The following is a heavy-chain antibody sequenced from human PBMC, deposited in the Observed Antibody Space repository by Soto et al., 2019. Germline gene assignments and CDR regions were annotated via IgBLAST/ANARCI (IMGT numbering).Heavy chain of an antibody. CDR2: MNPNSGNT. Sequence: QVQLVQSGAEVKKPGASVKVSCKASGYTFTSYDINWVRQATGQGLEYLGWMNPNSGNTGYVQKFQGRVTMTWDSSITTAYMELSSLRSEDTAVYFCARGVKYGAYSRWFDPWGQGTLVTVPS. CDR3: ARGVKYGAYSRWFDP. J-gene: IGHJ5*02. CDR1: GYTFTSYD. D-gene: IGHD4-17*01. V-gene: IGHV1-8*01.